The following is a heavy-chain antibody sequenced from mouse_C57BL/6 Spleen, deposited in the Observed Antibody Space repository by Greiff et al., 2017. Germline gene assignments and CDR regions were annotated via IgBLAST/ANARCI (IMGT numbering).Heavy chain of an antibody. Sequence: QVQLQQSGAELARPGASVKLSCKASGYTFTSYGISWVKQRTGQGLEWIGEIYPRSGNTYYNEKFKGKATLTADKSSSTAYMELRSLTSEDSAVYFCARSGDGYLGAYWGQGTLVTVSA. V-gene: IGHV1-81*01. CDR2: IYPRSGNT. CDR3: ARSGDGYLGAY. J-gene: IGHJ3*01. D-gene: IGHD2-3*01. CDR1: GYTFTSYG.